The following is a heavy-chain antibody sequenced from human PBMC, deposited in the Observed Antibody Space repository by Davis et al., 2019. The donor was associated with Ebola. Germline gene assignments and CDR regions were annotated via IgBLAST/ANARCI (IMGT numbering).Heavy chain of an antibody. J-gene: IGHJ4*02. V-gene: IGHV4-59*01. CDR3: ARVGDYYDSSGYYSFVDY. CDR1: GGSISSYY. CDR2: IYYSGST. D-gene: IGHD3-22*01. Sequence: PSETLSLTCTVSGGSISSYYWSWIRQPPGKGLEWIGYIYYSGSTNYNPSLKSRVTISVDTSKNQFSLKLSSVTAADTAVYYCARVGDYYDSSGYYSFVDYWGQGTLVTVSS.